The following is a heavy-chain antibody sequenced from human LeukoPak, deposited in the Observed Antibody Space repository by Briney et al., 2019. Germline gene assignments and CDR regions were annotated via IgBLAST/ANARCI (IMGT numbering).Heavy chain of an antibody. J-gene: IGHJ6*02. CDR1: GYSFTSYW. D-gene: IGHD2-15*01. CDR3: ARGYCSGGSCSRYYYYYGMDV. V-gene: IGHV5-51*01. CDR2: IYPGDSDT. Sequence: GESLKISCKGSGYSFTSYWIGWGRQMPGKGLEWMGIIYPGDSDTRYSPSFQGQVTISADKSISTAYLQWSSLKASDTAMYYCARGYCSGGSCSRYYYYYGMDVWGQGTTVTVSS.